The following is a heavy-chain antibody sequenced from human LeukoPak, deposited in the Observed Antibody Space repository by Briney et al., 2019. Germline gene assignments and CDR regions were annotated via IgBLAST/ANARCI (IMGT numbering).Heavy chain of an antibody. CDR3: ARRNYYDSSGYYGFDY. CDR2: ISAYNGNT. Sequence: ASVKVSCKASGYTFTSYGISWVRQAPGQGLEWMGWISAYNGNTNYAQKLQGRVTMTTDTSTSTAYMELRSLRPDDTAVYYCARRNYYDSSGYYGFDYWGQRTLVTVSS. CDR1: GYTFTSYG. V-gene: IGHV1-18*01. J-gene: IGHJ4*02. D-gene: IGHD3-22*01.